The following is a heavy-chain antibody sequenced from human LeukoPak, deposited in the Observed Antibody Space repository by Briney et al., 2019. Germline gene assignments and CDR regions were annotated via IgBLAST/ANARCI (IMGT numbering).Heavy chain of an antibody. V-gene: IGHV1-69*06. CDR2: IIPIFGTA. J-gene: IGHJ4*02. CDR1: GGTFSSYA. Sequence: ASVKVSCKASGGTFSSYAISWVRQAPGQGLEWMGGIIPIFGTANYAQKFQGRVTITADTSTSTAYMELRSLRSDDTAVYYCARRGRGVASGYDYWGQGTLVTVSS. D-gene: IGHD3-3*01. CDR3: ARRGRGVASGYDY.